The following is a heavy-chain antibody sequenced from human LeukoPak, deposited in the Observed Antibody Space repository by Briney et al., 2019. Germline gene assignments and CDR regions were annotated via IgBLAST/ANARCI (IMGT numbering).Heavy chain of an antibody. J-gene: IGHJ4*02. CDR2: ISYDGSNK. V-gene: IGHV3-30*04. CDR3: ARDSGGYSYGYDYFDY. D-gene: IGHD5-18*01. Sequence: GGSLRLSCAASGFTFSSYAMHWVRQAPGKGLEWVAVISYDGSNKYYADSVKGRFTIFRDNSKNTLYLQMNSLRAEDTAVYYCARDSGGYSYGYDYFDYWGQGTLVTVSS. CDR1: GFTFSSYA.